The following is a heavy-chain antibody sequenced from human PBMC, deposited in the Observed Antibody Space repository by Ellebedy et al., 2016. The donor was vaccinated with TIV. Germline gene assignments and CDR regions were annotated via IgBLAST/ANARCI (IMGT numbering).Heavy chain of an antibody. CDR1: GFTFSSYG. CDR3: AKGQDYGDYVILDY. D-gene: IGHD4-17*01. V-gene: IGHV3-30*18. CDR2: ISYDGSNK. Sequence: GESLKISXAASGFTFSSYGMHWVRQAPGKGLEWVAVISYDGSNKYYADSVKGRFTISRDNSKNTLYLQMNSLRAEDTAVYYCAKGQDYGDYVILDYWGQGTLVTVSP. J-gene: IGHJ4*02.